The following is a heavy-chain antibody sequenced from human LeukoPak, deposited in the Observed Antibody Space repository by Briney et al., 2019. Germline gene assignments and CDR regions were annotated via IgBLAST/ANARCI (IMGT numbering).Heavy chain of an antibody. Sequence: GGSLRLSCAASGFTFDDYAMHWVRQAPGKGLEWVSCISWNSGSIGYADSVKGRFTISRDNAKNSLYLQMNSLRAEDTALYYCAKGGSPASAAFDYWGQGTLVTVSS. CDR1: GFTFDDYA. V-gene: IGHV3-9*01. CDR3: AKGGSPASAAFDY. D-gene: IGHD3-16*01. CDR2: ISWNSGSI. J-gene: IGHJ4*02.